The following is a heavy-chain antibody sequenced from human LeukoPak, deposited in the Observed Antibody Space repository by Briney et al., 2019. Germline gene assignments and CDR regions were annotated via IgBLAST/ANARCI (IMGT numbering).Heavy chain of an antibody. D-gene: IGHD2-15*01. CDR3: ARDGIYCSGGSCYPV. Sequence: GGSLRLSCAASGFTFSSYAMHGVRQAPGKGLEYVSAISSNGGSTYYANSVKGRFTISRDNSKNTLYLQMGSLRAEDMAVYYCARDGIYCSGGSCYPVWGQGTLVTVSS. V-gene: IGHV3-64*01. CDR2: ISSNGGST. CDR1: GFTFSSYA. J-gene: IGHJ4*02.